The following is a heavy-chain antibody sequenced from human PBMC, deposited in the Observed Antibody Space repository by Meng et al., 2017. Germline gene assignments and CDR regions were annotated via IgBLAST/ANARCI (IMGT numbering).Heavy chain of an antibody. J-gene: IGHJ4*02. D-gene: IGHD5-24*01. CDR2: INPSGGST. CDR3: ARGGNVRDGCNY. Sequence: VQSMQFGAKVTNPGASVKVSCKAAGNTFTSYYMHWVRQDPGQGLEWMGIINPSGGSTSYAQKFQGRVTMTRDTSTSTVYMELSSLRSEDTAVYYCARGGNVRDGCNYWGQGTLVTVSS. V-gene: IGHV1-46*01. CDR1: GNTFTSYY.